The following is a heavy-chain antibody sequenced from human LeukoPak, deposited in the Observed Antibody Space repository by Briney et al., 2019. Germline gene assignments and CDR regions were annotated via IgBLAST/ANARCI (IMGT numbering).Heavy chain of an antibody. Sequence: GGSLRLSCAASGFTFSDYYMSWIRQAPGKGLEWVSYISSSGSTIYYADSVKGRFTISRDNAKNSLYLQTNSLRAEDTAVYYCASQFYSYGSRNLGHWGQGTLVTVSS. V-gene: IGHV3-11*01. CDR2: ISSSGSTI. D-gene: IGHD5-18*01. CDR3: ASQFYSYGSRNLGH. CDR1: GFTFSDYY. J-gene: IGHJ4*02.